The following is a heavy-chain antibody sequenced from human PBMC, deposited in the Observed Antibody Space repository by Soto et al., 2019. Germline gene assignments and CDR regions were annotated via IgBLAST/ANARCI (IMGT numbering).Heavy chain of an antibody. V-gene: IGHV1-3*05. CDR1: GYTFTGYA. J-gene: IGHJ4*02. CDR2: ITAGNGNT. D-gene: IGHD6-19*01. CDR3: ARAVAVPADFDY. Sequence: QVQLVQSGAEEKKPGASVKVSCKASGYTFTGYAMHWVRQAPGQRLEWMGWITAGNGNTKYSQKFQGRVTITRDTAASTACMGLSSLRSEDTAVYYCARAVAVPADFDYWGQGTLVTVAS.